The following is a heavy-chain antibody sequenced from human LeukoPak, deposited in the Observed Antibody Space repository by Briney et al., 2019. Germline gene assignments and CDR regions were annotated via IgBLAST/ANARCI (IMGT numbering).Heavy chain of an antibody. CDR2: IIPIFGTA. J-gene: IGHJ4*02. CDR1: GGTFSSYA. Sequence: SVKVSCKASGGTFSSYAISWVRQAPGQGLEWMGRIIPIFGTANYAQKFQGRVTITTDESTSTAYMELSSLRSEDTAVYYCARGGGSITGTTGYFDYWGQGTLVTVSS. CDR3: ARGGGSITGTTGYFDY. D-gene: IGHD1-7*01. V-gene: IGHV1-69*05.